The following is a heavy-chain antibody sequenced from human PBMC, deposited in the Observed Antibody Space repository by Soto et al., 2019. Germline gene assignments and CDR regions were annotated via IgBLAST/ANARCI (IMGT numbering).Heavy chain of an antibody. D-gene: IGHD2-2*01. Sequence: QVQLVQSGAEVKKPGASVKVSCKASGYTFTSYGISWVRQAPGQVLEWLGWISAYNGNTNYAQKLQGRFTMTTDTSTSTAYMELRSRRSDDTAVYYCARVPLTLVQLPPPEWFDPRGQGTLVTVSS. CDR2: ISAYNGNT. J-gene: IGHJ5*02. CDR1: GYTFTSYG. CDR3: ARVPLTLVQLPPPEWFDP. V-gene: IGHV1-18*04.